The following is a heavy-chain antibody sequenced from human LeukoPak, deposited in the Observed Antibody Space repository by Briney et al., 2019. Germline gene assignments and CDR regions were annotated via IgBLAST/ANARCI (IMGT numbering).Heavy chain of an antibody. D-gene: IGHD6-19*01. CDR2: IYYSGST. Sequence: PSETLSLTCTVSGGSISSSTYYWGWIRQPPGKGLGWIGSIYYSGSTYYNPSLKSRVTISVDTSKNQFSLKLSSVTAADTAVYYCARRSGIAVAGAFDYWGQGTLVTVSS. J-gene: IGHJ4*02. CDR1: GGSISSSTYY. CDR3: ARRSGIAVAGAFDY. V-gene: IGHV4-39*07.